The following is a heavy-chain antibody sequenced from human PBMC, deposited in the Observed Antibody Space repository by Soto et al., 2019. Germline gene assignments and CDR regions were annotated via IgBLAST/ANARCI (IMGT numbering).Heavy chain of an antibody. J-gene: IGHJ6*02. CDR1: GFTFSSYS. CDR3: ARDGLLWPYYYYGMDV. Sequence: GGSLRLSCAASGFTFSSYSMNWVRQAPGKGLEWVSYISSSSSTIYYADSVKGRFTISRDNAKNSLYLQMNSLRDEDTAVYYCARDGLLWPYYYYGMDVWGQGTTVTAP. D-gene: IGHD3-10*01. CDR2: ISSSSSTI. V-gene: IGHV3-48*02.